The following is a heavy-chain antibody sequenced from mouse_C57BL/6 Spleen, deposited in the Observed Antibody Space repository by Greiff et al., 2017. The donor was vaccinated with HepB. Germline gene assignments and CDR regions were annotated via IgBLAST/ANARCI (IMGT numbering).Heavy chain of an antibody. V-gene: IGHV1-64*01. D-gene: IGHD2-3*01. J-gene: IGHJ2*01. CDR2: IHPNSGST. CDR3: ARRGDGFDY. CDR1: GYTFTSYW. Sequence: VQLKQPGAELVKPGASVKLSCKASGYTFTSYWMHWVKQRPGQGLEWIGMIHPNSGSTNYNEKFKSKATLTVDKSSSTASMQLSSLTSEDSAVYYCARRGDGFDYWGQGTTLTVSS.